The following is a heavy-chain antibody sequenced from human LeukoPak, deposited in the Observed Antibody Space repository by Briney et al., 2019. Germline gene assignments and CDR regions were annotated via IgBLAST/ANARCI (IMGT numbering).Heavy chain of an antibody. D-gene: IGHD3-3*01. CDR1: GFTFFTYT. CDR3: AKEADYDFWSGYEGR. J-gene: IGHJ4*02. V-gene: IGHV3-23*01. Sequence: PGGSLRLSCAASGFTFFTYTMSWVRQTPGKRLEWVSAVTGDGENTYYADSMKGRFTVSRDNSKNTLYLQMSSLRDEDTAIYYCAKEADYDFWSGYEGRWGQGTLVTVSS. CDR2: VTGDGENT.